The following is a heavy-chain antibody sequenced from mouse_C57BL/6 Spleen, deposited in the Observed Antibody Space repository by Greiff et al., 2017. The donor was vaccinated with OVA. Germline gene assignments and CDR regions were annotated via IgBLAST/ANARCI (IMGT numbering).Heavy chain of an antibody. CDR1: GFSFSDYY. J-gene: IGHJ1*03. V-gene: IGHV5-16*01. D-gene: IGHD2-2*01. Sequence: EVKLMESEGGLVQPGSSMKLSCTASGFSFSDYYMAWVRQVPETGLEWVANINYDGSSTYYLDSLNSRFIISRDNAKNILYLQMSSLKSEDTATYYGAKDDGYDGYFDVWGTGTTVTVSS. CDR2: INYDGSST. CDR3: AKDDGYDGYFDV.